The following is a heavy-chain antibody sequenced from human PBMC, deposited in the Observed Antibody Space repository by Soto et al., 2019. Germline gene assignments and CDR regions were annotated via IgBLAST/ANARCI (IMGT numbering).Heavy chain of an antibody. Sequence: QVQLQESGPGLVKPSQTPSLTCTVSGGSISNDNYYWSWIRQHPGKGLEWIGYIKNSGSTYYNPSLKSRATVSGDSSKNQFSLRLTSVSAADTAVYYCARVMANYFDFWGQGTLVIVSS. CDR1: GGSISNDNYY. CDR3: ARVMANYFDF. CDR2: IKNSGST. J-gene: IGHJ4*02. V-gene: IGHV4-31*03.